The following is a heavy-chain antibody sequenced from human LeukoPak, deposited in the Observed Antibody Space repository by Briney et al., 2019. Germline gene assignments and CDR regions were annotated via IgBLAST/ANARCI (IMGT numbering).Heavy chain of an antibody. V-gene: IGHV3-23*01. CDR2: ISGSGGST. CDR1: GFTFDDYA. D-gene: IGHD3-3*01. Sequence: GRSLRLSCAASGFTFDDYAMSWVRQTPGKGLEWVSAISGSGGSTYYADSVKGRFTISRDNSKNTLFLQMNSLRAEDTAPYYYAKSVAIYFYYGLDVWGQGTTVTVSS. CDR3: AKSVAIYFYYGLDV. J-gene: IGHJ6*02.